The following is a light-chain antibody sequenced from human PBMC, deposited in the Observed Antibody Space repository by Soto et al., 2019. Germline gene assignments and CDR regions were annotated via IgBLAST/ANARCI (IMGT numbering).Light chain of an antibody. V-gene: IGKV1-6*01. CDR3: LQDHNYPLT. CDR2: AAS. J-gene: IGKJ1*01. CDR1: QGIRND. Sequence: AIQMTQSPSSLSASVGDRVTITCRASQGIRNDLGWYQQKPGKAPKLLIYAASTSPSGVPSRFSGSGSGTDFTLTISSLQPEDFATYYCLQDHNYPLTFGQGTKVDIK.